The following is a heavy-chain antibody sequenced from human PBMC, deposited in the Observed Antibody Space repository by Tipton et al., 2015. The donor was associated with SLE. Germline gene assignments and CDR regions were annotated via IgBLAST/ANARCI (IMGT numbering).Heavy chain of an antibody. D-gene: IGHD5-12*01. V-gene: IGHV4-59*12. CDR1: GGSIGSFY. J-gene: IGHJ4*02. Sequence: TLSLTCTVSGGSIGSFYWNWIRQPPGKGLEWIGYISNGGYINYKPSLKSRLTISRDTSKNQFSLNLSSVTAADTAVYYCARGGVGGYDYFDYWGQGALVTVSS. CDR2: ISNGGYI. CDR3: ARGGVGGYDYFDY.